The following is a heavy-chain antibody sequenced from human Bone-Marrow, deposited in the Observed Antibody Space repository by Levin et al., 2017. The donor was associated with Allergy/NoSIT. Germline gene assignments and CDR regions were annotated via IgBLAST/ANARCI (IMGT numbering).Heavy chain of an antibody. CDR1: GYTFTYYF. D-gene: IGHD2-2*01. Sequence: GESLKISCKASGYTFTYYFMHWVRQAPGQGLQWMAVINPSGGATTYPQKFQGRLTVTRDTSTNTVYMELTNLTSDDTAIYYCARGHHCTTTTCFPPYFDNWGQGTLVTVSS. V-gene: IGHV1-46*01. J-gene: IGHJ4*02. CDR2: INPSGGAT. CDR3: ARGHHCTTTTCFPPYFDN.